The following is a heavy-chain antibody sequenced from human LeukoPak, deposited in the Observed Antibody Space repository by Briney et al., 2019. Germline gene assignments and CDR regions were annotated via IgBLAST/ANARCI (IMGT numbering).Heavy chain of an antibody. CDR3: ARFRFAVTLDY. Sequence: SETLSLTCAVYGGSFSGYYWSWIRQPAGKGLEWIGEINHSGSTNYNPSLKSRVTISVDTSKNQFSLKLSSVTAADTAVYYCARFRFAVTLDYWGQGTLVTVSS. V-gene: IGHV4-34*01. CDR2: INHSGST. CDR1: GGSFSGYY. J-gene: IGHJ4*02. D-gene: IGHD4-11*01.